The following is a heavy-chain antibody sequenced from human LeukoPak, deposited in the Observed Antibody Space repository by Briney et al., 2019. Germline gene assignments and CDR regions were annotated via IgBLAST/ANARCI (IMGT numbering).Heavy chain of an antibody. CDR2: INPKSGGT. V-gene: IGHV1-2*02. Sequence: ASVKVSCKASGYTFTGYYMHWVRQAPGQGLEWMGWINPKSGGTKYEQKFQGRVTMTRDTSISTAYMELSRLRSDDTAVYYCARDGGSSGYYPYFDFWGQGTLVTVSS. CDR3: ARDGGSSGYYPYFDF. CDR1: GYTFTGYY. D-gene: IGHD3-22*01. J-gene: IGHJ4*02.